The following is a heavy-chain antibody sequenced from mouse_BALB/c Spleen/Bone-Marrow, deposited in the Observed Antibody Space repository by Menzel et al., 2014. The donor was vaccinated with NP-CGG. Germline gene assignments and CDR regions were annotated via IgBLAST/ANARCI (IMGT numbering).Heavy chain of an antibody. D-gene: IGHD2-4*01. V-gene: IGHV7-3*02. Sequence: EVHLVESGGGLVQPGGSLRLSCATSGFTFTDYCMSWVRQPPGKALEWLGFIRNKANGYTTEYSASVKGRFTISRDNSQSILYLQMNTLRAEDSATYYCAREIINDYHWYFDVWGAGTTVTVSS. CDR1: GFTFTDYC. CDR3: AREIINDYHWYFDV. CDR2: IRNKANGYTT. J-gene: IGHJ1*01.